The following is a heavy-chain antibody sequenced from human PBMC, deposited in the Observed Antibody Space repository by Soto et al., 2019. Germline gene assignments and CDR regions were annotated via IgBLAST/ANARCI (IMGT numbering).Heavy chain of an antibody. CDR2: IIPIFGTA. CDR3: ARGLPARYCTNGVCYEDYFDY. D-gene: IGHD2-8*01. V-gene: IGHV1-69*13. Sequence: ASVKVSCKASGGTFSSYAISWVRQAPGQGLEWMGGIIPIFGTANYAQKFQGRVTITADESTSTAYMELSSLRSEDTAVYYCARGLPARYCTNGVCYEDYFDYWGQGTLVTVSS. J-gene: IGHJ4*02. CDR1: GGTFSSYA.